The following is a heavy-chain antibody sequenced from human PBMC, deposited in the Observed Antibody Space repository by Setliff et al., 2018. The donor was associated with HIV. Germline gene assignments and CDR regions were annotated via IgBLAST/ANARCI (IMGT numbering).Heavy chain of an antibody. J-gene: IGHJ4*02. CDR3: TTVEGGWYSH. D-gene: IGHD6-19*01. CDR2: IKSKRDGGTT. Sequence: PGGSLRLSCVASGFTFTNAWMNWLRQAPGKGPEWIARIKSKRDGGTTDYAAPVKGRFTISRDDSKNTLYLQMNSLKTEDTAVYYCTTVEGGWYSHWGQGTLVTVSS. V-gene: IGHV3-15*01. CDR1: GFTFTNAW.